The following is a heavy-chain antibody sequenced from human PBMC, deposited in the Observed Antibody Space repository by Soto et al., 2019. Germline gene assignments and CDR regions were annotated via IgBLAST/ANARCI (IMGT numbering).Heavy chain of an antibody. V-gene: IGHV1-8*01. Sequence: QVQLVQFGAEVKKPGASVKVSCTASGYTFTTNDLNWVRQTTGQGLQWMGWINPNSGDTGYAQKFLGRVTMTTNTSINTAYMELGSLRSEDTAVYYCARGGPGYACDTWGRGTMVTVSS. CDR2: INPNSGDT. CDR3: ARGGPGYACDT. J-gene: IGHJ3*02. D-gene: IGHD3-10*01. CDR1: GYTFTTND.